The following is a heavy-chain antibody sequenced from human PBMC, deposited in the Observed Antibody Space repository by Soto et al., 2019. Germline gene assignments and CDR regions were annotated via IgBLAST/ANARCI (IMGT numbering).Heavy chain of an antibody. CDR2: ISYDGSNK. V-gene: IGHV3-30*18. J-gene: IGHJ6*02. CDR3: AKCRGQRSPYYYYGMDV. CDR1: GFTFSSYG. D-gene: IGHD3-10*01. Sequence: GGSLRLSCAASGFTFSSYGMHWVRQAPGKGLEWVAVISYDGSNKYYADSVKGRFTISRDNSKNTLYLQMNSLRAEDTAVYYCAKCRGQRSPYYYYGMDVWGQGTTVTVSS.